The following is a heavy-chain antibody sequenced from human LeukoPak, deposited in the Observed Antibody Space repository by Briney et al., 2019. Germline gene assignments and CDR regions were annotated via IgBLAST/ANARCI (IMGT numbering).Heavy chain of an antibody. CDR2: TSGSGGST. D-gene: IGHD1-26*01. CDR1: GFTFSTYA. V-gene: IGHV3-23*01. J-gene: IGHJ4*02. Sequence: AGGSLRLSCAGSGFTFSTYAMTWVRQAPGKGLEWVSATSGSGGSTYYADSVKGRFTISRDNSKYTLYLQMNSLRAEDTAVYYCAKDRDSVSPYSFDYWGQGTLVTVSS. CDR3: AKDRDSVSPYSFDY.